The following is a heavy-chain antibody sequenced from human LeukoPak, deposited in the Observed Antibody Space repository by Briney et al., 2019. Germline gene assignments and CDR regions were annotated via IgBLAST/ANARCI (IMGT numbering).Heavy chain of an antibody. J-gene: IGHJ4*02. Sequence: PGRSLRLSCAASGFTFSNYAMHWVRQAPGKGLEWVAVISYDGSSEYYADSVKGRFTISRDNSKMMYLQMNSLRTDDTAVYYCAREGYYNDSSGYSYYFDSWGQGTLVTVSS. CDR2: ISYDGSSE. CDR3: AREGYYNDSSGYSYYFDS. V-gene: IGHV3-30*03. D-gene: IGHD3-22*01. CDR1: GFTFSNYA.